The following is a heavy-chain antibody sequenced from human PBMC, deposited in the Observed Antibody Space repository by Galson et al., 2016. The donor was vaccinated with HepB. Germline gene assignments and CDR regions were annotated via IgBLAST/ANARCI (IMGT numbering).Heavy chain of an antibody. CDR2: IRGNGGSI. J-gene: IGHJ4*02. CDR3: AVARLLEWFTFDS. D-gene: IGHD3-3*01. Sequence: SLRLSCAASGLTFSSYAMSWVRPTPGKGLEWVSAIRGNGGSIYNADSVKGRFPISRDTSKNTLYLQMNSLRAEDTAVYYCAVARLLEWFTFDSWGQGTLVTVSS. V-gene: IGHV3-23*01. CDR1: GLTFSSYA.